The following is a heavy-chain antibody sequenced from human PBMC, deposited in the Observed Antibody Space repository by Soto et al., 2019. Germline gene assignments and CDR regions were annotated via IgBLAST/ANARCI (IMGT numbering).Heavy chain of an antibody. CDR3: VRQGIDYLHGLVDV. V-gene: IGHV4-59*08. D-gene: IGHD4-17*01. Sequence: QVQLQQSGPRLVKPSETLSLTCTVSSGPDRSHNWGWIRQPPGRGLEWIGYVYYTGDTAYNPSLRGQVTISADTSTNYISLTLTSVTAADTAVYYCVRQGIDYLHGLVDVWGQGTTVSVSS. CDR2: VYYTGDT. J-gene: IGHJ6*02. CDR1: SGPDRSHN.